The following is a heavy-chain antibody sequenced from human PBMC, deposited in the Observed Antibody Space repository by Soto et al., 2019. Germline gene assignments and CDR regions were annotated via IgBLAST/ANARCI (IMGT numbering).Heavy chain of an antibody. V-gene: IGHV4-31*03. CDR1: GGSISSGGYY. D-gene: IGHD3-10*01. CDR3: ARVLWFGESRRGMDV. CDR2: IYYSGST. J-gene: IGHJ6*02. Sequence: QVQLQESGPGLVKPSQTLSLTCTVSGGSISSGGYYWSWIRQHPGKGLEWIGYIYYSGSTYYNPSLKSRLTISVDTSKKQCSLKLSSVTAADTAVYYCARVLWFGESRRGMDVWGQGTTVTVSS.